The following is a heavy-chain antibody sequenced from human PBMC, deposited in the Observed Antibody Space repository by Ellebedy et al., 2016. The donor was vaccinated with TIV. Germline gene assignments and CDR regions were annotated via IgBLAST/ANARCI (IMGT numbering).Heavy chain of an antibody. Sequence: GESLKISCAASGFTFSYYYMSGVRQAPGKGLEWVSAISGSGGSTYYADSVKGRFTISRDNSKNTLYLQMNSLRAEDTAVYYCAKDNRYSGSYYPYYYYMDVWGKGTTVTVSS. V-gene: IGHV3-23*01. CDR3: AKDNRYSGSYYPYYYYMDV. D-gene: IGHD1-26*01. J-gene: IGHJ6*03. CDR2: ISGSGGST. CDR1: GFTFSYYY.